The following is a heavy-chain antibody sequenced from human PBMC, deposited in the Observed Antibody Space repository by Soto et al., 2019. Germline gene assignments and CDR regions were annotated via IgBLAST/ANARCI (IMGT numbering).Heavy chain of an antibody. CDR2: IKQDGSDK. Sequence: EVQLMESGGGLVQPGGSLRLSCAASGFPFSGYWMSWVRQAPGKGLEWVANIKQDGSDKYYVDSVKGRFTISRDNAKNSLYLQMNSLRAGDTAVYYCARDCSSTRCHNYWGLGTLVTVSS. V-gene: IGHV3-7*01. J-gene: IGHJ4*02. CDR3: ARDCSSTRCHNY. D-gene: IGHD2-2*01. CDR1: GFPFSGYW.